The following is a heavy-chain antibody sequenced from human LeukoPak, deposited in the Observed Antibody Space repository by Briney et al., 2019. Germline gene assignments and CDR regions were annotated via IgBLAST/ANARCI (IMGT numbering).Heavy chain of an antibody. CDR2: IKGDGSSI. CDR1: GFTFSTYW. Sequence: SGGSLRLSCAASGFTFSTYWMCWVRQAPGKGPVWVSHIKGDGSSISYVDSVKGRFIISGDNARNTLYLQMNSLRVEDTALYYCARGGYTAGFDIWGQGTMVTVSS. J-gene: IGHJ3*02. CDR3: ARGGYTAGFDI. D-gene: IGHD5-18*01. V-gene: IGHV3-74*01.